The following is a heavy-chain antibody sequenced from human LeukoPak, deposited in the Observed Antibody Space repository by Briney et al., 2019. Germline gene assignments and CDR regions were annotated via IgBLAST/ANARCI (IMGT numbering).Heavy chain of an antibody. V-gene: IGHV4-59*11. CDR2: IYYSGST. J-gene: IGHJ4*02. CDR1: GGSISSHY. CDR3: ARVRQQLVLDYFDY. Sequence: SETLSLTCTVSGGSISSHYWSWIRQPPGKGLEWIGYIYYSGSTNYNPSLKSRVTISVDTSKNQFSLKLSSVTAADTAVYYCARVRQQLVLDYFDYWGQGTMVTVSS. D-gene: IGHD6-13*01.